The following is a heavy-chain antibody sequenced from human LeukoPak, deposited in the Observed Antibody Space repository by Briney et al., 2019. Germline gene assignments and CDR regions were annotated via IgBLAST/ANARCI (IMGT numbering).Heavy chain of an antibody. D-gene: IGHD1-26*01. CDR1: GYSFTSYW. J-gene: IGHJ3*02. Sequence: GESLKISCKGSGYSFTSYWIGWVRQMPGEGLEWMGIIYPGDSDTRYSPSFQDQVTISADKSISTAYLQWSSLKASDTAMYYCASGSGTSGSAFDIWGQGTMVTVSS. CDR3: ASGSGTSGSAFDI. CDR2: IYPGDSDT. V-gene: IGHV5-51*01.